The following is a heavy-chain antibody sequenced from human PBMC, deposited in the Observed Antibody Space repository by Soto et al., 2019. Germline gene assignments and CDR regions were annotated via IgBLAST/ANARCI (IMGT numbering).Heavy chain of an antibody. D-gene: IGHD3-22*01. V-gene: IGHV3-23*01. CDR2: IGGRGNSA. CDR1: GFIFTNYA. CDR3: ARCYDSSGYYADAFDI. Sequence: GGSLRLSCAASGFIFTNYAMNWVRQAPGKGLEWVSVIGGRGNSAYYADSVKGRFTISRDNSKNTLYLQMNSLRAEDTAVYYCARCYDSSGYYADAFDIWGQGTMVTVSS. J-gene: IGHJ3*02.